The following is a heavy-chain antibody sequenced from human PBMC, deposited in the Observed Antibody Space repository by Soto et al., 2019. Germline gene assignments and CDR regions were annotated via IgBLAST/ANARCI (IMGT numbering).Heavy chain of an antibody. CDR2: IFSNDEK. CDR1: GFSLNNIRMG. D-gene: IGHD4-17*01. CDR3: ARMSLTFATVGRGAFDV. V-gene: IGHV2-26*01. J-gene: IGHJ3*01. Sequence: QVTLKESGPVLVKPTETLTLTCAVSGFSLNNIRMGVSWIRQPPGKAPEWLAQIFSNDEKSFRPSLKNRLTISRDTSRRQVVLTMTIMDPVDTAPYYCARMSLTFATVGRGAFDVWGQGTVVTVSS.